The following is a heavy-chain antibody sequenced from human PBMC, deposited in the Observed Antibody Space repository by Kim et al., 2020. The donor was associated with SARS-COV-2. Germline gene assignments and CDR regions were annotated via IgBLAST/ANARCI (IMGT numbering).Heavy chain of an antibody. J-gene: IGHJ4*02. CDR2: ISAYNGNT. CDR1: GYTFTSYG. Sequence: ASVKVSCKASGYTFTSYGISWVRQAPGQGLEWMGWISAYNGNTNYAQKLQGRVTMTTDTSTSTAYMELRSLRSDDTAVYYCARDFTIAAAGTWYFDYWGQGTLVTVSS. D-gene: IGHD6-13*01. V-gene: IGHV1-18*04. CDR3: ARDFTIAAAGTWYFDY.